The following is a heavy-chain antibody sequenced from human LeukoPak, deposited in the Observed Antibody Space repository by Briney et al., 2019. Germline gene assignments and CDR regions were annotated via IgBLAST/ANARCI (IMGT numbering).Heavy chain of an antibody. CDR1: GFTFSTYS. Sequence: KPGGSLRLSCSASGFTFSTYSMNWVRQAPGKGLEWVSAIASSSTYIYYADSVRGRFAISRDNSKNSLYLQMNSVTVEDTAVYYCARNKMYYYDTSGFYIFDSWGQGTLVTVSS. J-gene: IGHJ4*02. CDR3: ARNKMYYYDTSGFYIFDS. V-gene: IGHV3-21*01. CDR2: IASSSTYI. D-gene: IGHD3-22*01.